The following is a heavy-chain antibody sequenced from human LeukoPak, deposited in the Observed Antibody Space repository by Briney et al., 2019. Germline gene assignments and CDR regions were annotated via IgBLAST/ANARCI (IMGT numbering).Heavy chain of an antibody. CDR2: IYYSGST. Sequence: SETLSLTCTVSGGSISSYYWSWIRQPPGKGLEWIGYIYYSGSTNYNPSLKSRVTISVDPSKNQFSLKLSSVTAADTAVYYCARPRYCSSTSCSSFGYWGQGTLVTVSS. CDR1: GGSISSYY. CDR3: ARPRYCSSTSCSSFGY. V-gene: IGHV4-59*01. J-gene: IGHJ4*02. D-gene: IGHD2-2*01.